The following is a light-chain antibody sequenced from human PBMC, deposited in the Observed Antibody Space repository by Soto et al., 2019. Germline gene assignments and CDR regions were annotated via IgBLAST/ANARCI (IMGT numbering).Light chain of an antibody. J-gene: IGKJ1*01. CDR1: QSISSW. Sequence: DIQMTQSPSTLSASVGYRVTITCRASQSISSWLAWYQQKPGKDPKLLIYKASSLESGVPSRFSCSGSGTEFNLTISSLQPDDFATYYCQQYNSSPTFCQGTKVEIK. V-gene: IGKV1-5*03. CDR2: KAS. CDR3: QQYNSSPT.